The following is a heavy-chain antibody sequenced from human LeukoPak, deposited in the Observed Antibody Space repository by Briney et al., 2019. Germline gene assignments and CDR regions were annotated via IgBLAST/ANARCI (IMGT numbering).Heavy chain of an antibody. CDR1: GFTFSEYY. V-gene: IGHV3-11*04. CDR3: ARVACSSTSCYEFDY. Sequence: GGXLRLSCAASGFTFSEYYMSWVRQAPGKGMEGVSYTSSSGSPKYYAGSVKGRFAISREKDKKSLCVQMNRVRGEDRAVYYCARVACSSTSCYEFDYWGQGTLVIVSS. J-gene: IGHJ4*02. CDR2: TSSSGSPK. D-gene: IGHD2-2*01.